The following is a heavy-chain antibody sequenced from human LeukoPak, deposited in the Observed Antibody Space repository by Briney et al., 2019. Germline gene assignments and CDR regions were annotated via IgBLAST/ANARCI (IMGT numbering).Heavy chain of an antibody. Sequence: GGSLRLSCAASGFTFSGYWMHWVRQVPGKGLVWVSRINSDGSSTNYADSVKGRFTSSRDNAKKTLYLKMSSLRAEDTAVYYCARGRDSSAYPYFDYWGQGTLVTVSS. CDR3: ARGRDSSAYPYFDY. CDR2: INSDGSST. CDR1: GFTFSGYW. V-gene: IGHV3-74*01. J-gene: IGHJ4*02. D-gene: IGHD3-22*01.